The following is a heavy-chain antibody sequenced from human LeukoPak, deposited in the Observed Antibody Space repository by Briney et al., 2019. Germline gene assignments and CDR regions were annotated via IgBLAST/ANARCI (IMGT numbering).Heavy chain of an antibody. CDR1: GYTFTGYY. CDR2: INPNSGGT. V-gene: IGHV1-2*02. CDR3: ARGGRIAAAGTRPFDP. D-gene: IGHD6-13*01. J-gene: IGHJ5*02. Sequence: ASVKVSCKASGYTFTGYYMHWVRQAPGQGLEWMGWINPNSGGTNYAQKFQGRVTMTRDTSISTAYMELSRLRSDDTAVYYCARGGRIAAAGTRPFDPWGQGTLVTVSS.